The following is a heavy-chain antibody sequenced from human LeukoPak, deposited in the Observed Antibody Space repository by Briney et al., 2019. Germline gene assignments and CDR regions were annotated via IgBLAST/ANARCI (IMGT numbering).Heavy chain of an antibody. CDR3: ARMGNCGGDCYFPGWFDP. J-gene: IGHJ5*02. D-gene: IGHD2-21*01. V-gene: IGHV4-59*01. CDR1: GGSISSYY. CDR2: IYYSGST. Sequence: PSETLSLTCTVSGGSISSYYWSWIRQPPGKGLEWIGYIYYSGSTNYNPSLKSRVTISVDTSKNQFSLKLGSVTAADTAVYYCARMGNCGGDCYFPGWFDPWGQGTLVTVSS.